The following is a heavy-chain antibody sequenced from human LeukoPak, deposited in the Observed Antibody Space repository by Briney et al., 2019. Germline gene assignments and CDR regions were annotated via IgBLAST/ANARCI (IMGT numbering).Heavy chain of an antibody. J-gene: IGHJ4*02. Sequence: AGGSLRLSCAASGFTFSTYAMSWVRQAPGKGLVGVSGISVSGGGAYYADSVKGRFTISRDNSKNTLYLQMSSLRAEDTAVYYCAKEASSGPLDYWGQGTLVTVSS. CDR2: ISVSGGGA. D-gene: IGHD2-15*01. V-gene: IGHV3-23*01. CDR3: AKEASSGPLDY. CDR1: GFTFSTYA.